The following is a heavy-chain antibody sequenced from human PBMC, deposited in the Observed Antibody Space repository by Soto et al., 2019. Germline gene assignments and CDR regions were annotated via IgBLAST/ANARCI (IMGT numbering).Heavy chain of an antibody. V-gene: IGHV1-3*01. J-gene: IGHJ5*02. CDR3: ARGIATGQLDP. CDR1: GYTFTRYT. CDR2: INPDNGNT. Sequence: ASVKVCCKASGYTFTRYTINWVRQAPGQRLEWMGWINPDNGNTKSSQKFQDRVIITRDTSASTAYMDLSSLRSEDTAVYYCARGIATGQLDPWGQETLVTVSS. D-gene: IGHD2-15*01.